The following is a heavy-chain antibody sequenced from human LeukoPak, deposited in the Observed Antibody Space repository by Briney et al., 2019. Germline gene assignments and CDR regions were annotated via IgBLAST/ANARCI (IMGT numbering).Heavy chain of an antibody. Sequence: SETLSLTCTVSGGSIINSNYYWGWVRQPPGEGLEWIAMIYYSGSTYYNPSLKTRVTISVDTSKNQFSLKLSSVTAADTAVYYCATIFGGSSRGFDYWGQGTLVTVSS. CDR3: ATIFGGSSRGFDY. D-gene: IGHD2-15*01. CDR1: GGSIINSNYY. J-gene: IGHJ4*02. V-gene: IGHV4-39*01. CDR2: IYYSGST.